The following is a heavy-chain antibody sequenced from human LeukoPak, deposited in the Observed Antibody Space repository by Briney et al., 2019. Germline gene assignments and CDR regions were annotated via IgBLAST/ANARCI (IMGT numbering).Heavy chain of an antibody. CDR1: GFTFTSYW. CDR2: IKGDESST. V-gene: IGHV3-74*01. J-gene: IGHJ3*02. Sequence: GGSLRLSCAASGFTFTSYWMHWVRQAPGKGLVWVSRIKGDESSTNYADSVKGRFTISRDNSKNTLYLQMNSLRAEDTAVYYCAKDRYYDILSTSGIDAFDIWGQGTMVTVSS. CDR3: AKDRYYDILSTSGIDAFDI. D-gene: IGHD3-9*01.